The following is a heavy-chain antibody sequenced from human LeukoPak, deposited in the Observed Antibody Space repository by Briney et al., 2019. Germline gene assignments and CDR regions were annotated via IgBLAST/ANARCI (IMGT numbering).Heavy chain of an antibody. J-gene: IGHJ6*03. CDR2: IYYSGST. Sequence: PSETLSLTCTVSGGSISSSSYYWGWIRQPPGKGLEWIGSIYYSGSTYYNPSLKSRVTISVDTSKNQFSLKLSSVTAADTAVYYCARNLICSSTSCSDYYYYMDVWGKGTTVTVSS. CDR3: ARNLICSSTSCSDYYYYMDV. V-gene: IGHV4-39*07. CDR1: GGSISSSSYY. D-gene: IGHD2-2*01.